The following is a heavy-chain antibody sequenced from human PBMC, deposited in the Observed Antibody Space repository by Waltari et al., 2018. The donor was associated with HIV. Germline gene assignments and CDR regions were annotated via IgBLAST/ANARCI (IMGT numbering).Heavy chain of an antibody. V-gene: IGHV1-58*01. CDR3: ASLPNFSEGV. CDR2: IGLGSGKT. J-gene: IGHJ6*02. CDR1: AFTSNRTV. Sequence: QMELMQSGPEVKKPGTSVQVSCQASAFTSNRTVGQWVRQTRGQHLEWMGWIGLGSGKTNYALKFHRRRTIARDMSTGTVYMALSSLTFEDTAIYYCASLPNFSEGVWGQGTTVVVSS. D-gene: IGHD1-7*01.